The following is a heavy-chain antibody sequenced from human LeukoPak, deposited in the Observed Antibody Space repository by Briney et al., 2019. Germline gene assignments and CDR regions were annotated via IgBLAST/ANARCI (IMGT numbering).Heavy chain of an antibody. V-gene: IGHV3-15*01. Sequence: GGSLRLSCAASGFTFSNAWMSWVRQAPGKGREWVGRIKSKTDGGTTDHAAAVKGRFTISRDDSKNTLYLQMNSPKTEDTAVYYCTTDGGGAIDYWGQGTLVTVSS. D-gene: IGHD3-16*02. CDR1: GFTFSNAW. J-gene: IGHJ4*02. CDR2: IKSKTDGGTT. CDR3: TTDGGGAIDY.